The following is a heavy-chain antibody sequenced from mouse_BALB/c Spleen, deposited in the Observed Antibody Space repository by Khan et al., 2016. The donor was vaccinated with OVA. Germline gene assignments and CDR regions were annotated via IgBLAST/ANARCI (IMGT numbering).Heavy chain of an antibody. J-gene: IGHJ3*01. CDR1: GYTFTDYN. Sequence: VQLQQPGPEVVKPGASVKISCKASGYTFTDYNMDWVKQSHGKRLEWIGYFFPNSGGSGYNQKFRTKATLTVDISSSTAYMDLHSLTSEDSAVYYCVRSGYGSFAFWGQGTLVTVSA. CDR3: VRSGYGSFAF. V-gene: IGHV1S29*02. D-gene: IGHD1-2*01. CDR2: FFPNSGGS.